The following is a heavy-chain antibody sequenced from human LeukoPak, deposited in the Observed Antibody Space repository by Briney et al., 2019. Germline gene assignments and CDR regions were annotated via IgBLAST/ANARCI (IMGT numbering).Heavy chain of an antibody. CDR1: GYSISSGYY. CDR2: IYHSGST. D-gene: IGHD2-15*01. V-gene: IGHV4-38-2*01. J-gene: IGHJ4*02. CDR3: ASSLYCSGGSCYSDWFGFDY. Sequence: PSETLSLTCAVSGYSISSGYYWGWIRQPPGKGLEWIGSIYHSGSTYYNPSLKSRVTISVDTSKNQFSLKLSSVTAADTAVYYCASSLYCSGGSCYSDWFGFDYWGQGTLATVSS.